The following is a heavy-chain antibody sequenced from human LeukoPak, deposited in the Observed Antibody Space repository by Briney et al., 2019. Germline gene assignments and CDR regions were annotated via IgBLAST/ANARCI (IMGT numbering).Heavy chain of an antibody. Sequence: PGGSLRLSCAASGFTFSSYSMNWVRQAPGKGLEWVSYISSSSSTIYYADSVKGRFTISRDNAKNSLYLQMNSLRAEDTAVYYCARDGPQLELLREDAFDIWGQGTMVTVSS. CDR3: ARDGPQLELLREDAFDI. J-gene: IGHJ3*02. V-gene: IGHV3-48*01. CDR1: GFTFSSYS. D-gene: IGHD1-1*01. CDR2: ISSSSSTI.